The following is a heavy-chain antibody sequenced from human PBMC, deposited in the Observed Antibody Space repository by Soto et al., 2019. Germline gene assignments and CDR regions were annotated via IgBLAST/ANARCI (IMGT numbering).Heavy chain of an antibody. CDR3: ARERNYDFWSRNWFDP. Sequence: GGSLRLSCAASGFTFSSYSMNWVRQAPGKGLEWVSYISSSSSTIYYADSVKGRFTISRDNAKNSLYLQMNSLRAEDTAVYYCARERNYDFWSRNWFDPWGQGTLVTVSS. J-gene: IGHJ5*02. V-gene: IGHV3-48*01. D-gene: IGHD3-3*01. CDR1: GFTFSSYS. CDR2: ISSSSSTI.